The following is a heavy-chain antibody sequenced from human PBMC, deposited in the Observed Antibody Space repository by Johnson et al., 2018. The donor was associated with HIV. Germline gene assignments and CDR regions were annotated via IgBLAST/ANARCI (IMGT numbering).Heavy chain of an antibody. D-gene: IGHD3-22*01. J-gene: IGHJ3*02. CDR2: IKTDGSEK. V-gene: IGHV3-7*03. CDR1: GFTFSSHW. CDR3: ARGDHYDSSGYHDAFDI. Sequence: VQLVESGGGLVQPGGSLRLSCAVSGFTFSSHWMTWVRQAPGKGLECVANIKTDGSEKYYVDSVKGRFTISRDNARNSVYLQLNSLRAEDTAVYYCARGDHYDSSGYHDAFDIWGQVTMVTVSS.